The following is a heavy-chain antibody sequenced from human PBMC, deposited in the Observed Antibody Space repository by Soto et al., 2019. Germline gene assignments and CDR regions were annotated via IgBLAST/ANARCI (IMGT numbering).Heavy chain of an antibody. CDR1: GYSFTSYW. D-gene: IGHD5-12*01. Sequence: ESLKISFKCSGYSFTSYWISWVRQVPGKGLEWMGRIDPSDSYTNCSPSFQGHVTISADKSVSTAYLQWSSLKASDTAMYYCARRGYGGYGGGDAFDIWSQGTMVTVSS. CDR2: IDPSDSYT. V-gene: IGHV5-10-1*01. CDR3: ARRGYGGYGGGDAFDI. J-gene: IGHJ3*02.